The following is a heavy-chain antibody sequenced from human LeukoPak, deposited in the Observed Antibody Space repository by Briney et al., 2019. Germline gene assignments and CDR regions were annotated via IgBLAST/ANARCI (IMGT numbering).Heavy chain of an antibody. CDR2: IYYSGST. V-gene: IGHV4-39*01. Sequence: PSETLSLTCTVSGGSISSSSYYWGWIRQPPGKGLEWIGSIYYSGSTYYNPSLKSRVTISVDTSKNQFSLKLSSVTAADTAVYYCARQGGGYYYEEFRFPFDYWGQGSLVTVSS. J-gene: IGHJ4*02. CDR1: GGSISSSSYY. D-gene: IGHD3-22*01. CDR3: ARQGGGYYYEEFRFPFDY.